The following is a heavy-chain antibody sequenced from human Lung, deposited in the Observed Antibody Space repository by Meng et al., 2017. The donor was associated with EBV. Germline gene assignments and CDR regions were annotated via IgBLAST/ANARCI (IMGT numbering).Heavy chain of an antibody. CDR3: ARASRVLGGFDY. Sequence: HVRRLQLVSELRKPGASVKVSCKASGYTFTNYYMHWVRQAPGQGLEWMGIINTSVGYTSHAQKFQGRVTMTRDTSTSTVHMEVSSLRSADTAVYYCARASRVLGGFDYWGQGTLVTVSS. D-gene: IGHD3-16*01. CDR1: GYTFTNYY. V-gene: IGHV1-46*01. CDR2: INTSVGYT. J-gene: IGHJ4*02.